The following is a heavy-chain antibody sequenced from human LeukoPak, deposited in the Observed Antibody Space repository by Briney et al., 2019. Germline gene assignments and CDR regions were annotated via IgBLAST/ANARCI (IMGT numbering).Heavy chain of an antibody. CDR3: AKGAYDYIEMGYFDY. J-gene: IGHJ4*02. V-gene: IGHV3-23*01. Sequence: GGSLRLSCAASGFSISDSAMSWVRQAPGKGLEWVSLIVASSGSTFYADSVKGRFTISRDSSKNTLYLQMNSLRAEDMAVYYCAKGAYDYIEMGYFDYWGQGTLVTVSS. CDR2: IVASSGST. D-gene: IGHD5-12*01. CDR1: GFSISDSA.